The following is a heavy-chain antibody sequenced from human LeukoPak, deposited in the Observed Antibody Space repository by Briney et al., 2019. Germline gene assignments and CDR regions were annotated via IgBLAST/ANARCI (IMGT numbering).Heavy chain of an antibody. Sequence: SETLSLTCTVSGASISSYYWSWIRQHPGRGLEWIGYIYHGGRSYYNPSLKSRITMSVDTSKSQFSLNLSSVTAADTAVYYCARDQVECTGGTCQSRVGFDFWGQGTLVTVSS. J-gene: IGHJ4*02. D-gene: IGHD2-8*02. V-gene: IGHV4-59*06. CDR3: ARDQVECTGGTCQSRVGFDF. CDR1: GASISSYY. CDR2: IYHGGRS.